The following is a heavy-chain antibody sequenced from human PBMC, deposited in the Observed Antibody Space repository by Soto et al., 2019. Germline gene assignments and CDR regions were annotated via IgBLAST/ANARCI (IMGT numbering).Heavy chain of an antibody. CDR1: GASISGFY. CDR2: IYATGTT. D-gene: IGHD1-1*01. J-gene: IGHJ5*02. V-gene: IGHV4-4*07. CDR3: VRDGTKTLRDWFDP. Sequence: SETLSLTCTFSGASISGFYWSWIRKSAGKGLEWIGRIYATGTTDYNPSLKSRVMMSVDTSKKQFSLKLRSVTAADTAVYYCVRDGTKTLRDWFDPWGQGISVTVSS.